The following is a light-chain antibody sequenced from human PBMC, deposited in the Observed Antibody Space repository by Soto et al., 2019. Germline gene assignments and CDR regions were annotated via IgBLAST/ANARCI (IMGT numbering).Light chain of an antibody. CDR3: QQSYSTPPT. Sequence: DIQMTQSPSSLSASVGDRVTITCRASQSISSYLNWYQLKPGKAPNLLIYAASSLQGGVPSRFSGSGSGTDFTLTISSRQPEDFATYYCQQSYSTPPTFGQGTNLEIK. CDR2: AAS. V-gene: IGKV1-39*01. CDR1: QSISSY. J-gene: IGKJ2*01.